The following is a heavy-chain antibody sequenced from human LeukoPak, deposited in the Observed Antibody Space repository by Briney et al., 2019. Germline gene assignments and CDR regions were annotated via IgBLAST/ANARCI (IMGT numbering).Heavy chain of an antibody. J-gene: IGHJ6*02. D-gene: IGHD3-16*01. CDR1: GFAFSSYA. Sequence: GGSLRLSCAASGFAFSSYAMSWVRQAPGKGLEWVASINHNGNVNYYVDSVKGRFTISRDNAKNSLYLQMSNLRAEDTAVYFCARGGGLDVWGQGATVTVSS. V-gene: IGHV3-7*03. CDR3: ARGGGLDV. CDR2: INHNGNVN.